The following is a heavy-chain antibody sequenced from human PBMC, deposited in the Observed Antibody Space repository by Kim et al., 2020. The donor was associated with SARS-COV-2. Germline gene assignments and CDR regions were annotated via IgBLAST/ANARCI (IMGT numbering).Heavy chain of an antibody. J-gene: IGHJ4*02. V-gene: IGHV1-69*01. D-gene: IGHD3-16*01. Sequence: GRVTITADESTSTAYMELSSLRSEDTAVYYCARAALQEGSWGSPPQFFDYWGQGTLVTVSS. CDR3: ARAALQEGSWGSPPQFFDY.